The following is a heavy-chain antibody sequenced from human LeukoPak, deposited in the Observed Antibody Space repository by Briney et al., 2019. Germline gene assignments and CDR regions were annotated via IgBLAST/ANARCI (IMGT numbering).Heavy chain of an antibody. CDR1: GFTFSSYG. Sequence: GGSLRLSCAASGFTFSSYGMHWVRQAPGKGLEWVAVIWYDGSNKYYADSVKGRFTISRDNSKNTLYLQMNSLRAEDTAVYYCARGRIQLWSGDFDYWGQGTLVTVSS. CDR3: ARGRIQLWSGDFDY. V-gene: IGHV3-33*01. J-gene: IGHJ4*02. CDR2: IWYDGSNK. D-gene: IGHD5-18*01.